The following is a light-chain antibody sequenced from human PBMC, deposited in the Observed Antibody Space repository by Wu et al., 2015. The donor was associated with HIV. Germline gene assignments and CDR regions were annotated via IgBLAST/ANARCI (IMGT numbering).Light chain of an antibody. CDR1: QSISTY. Sequence: DIQMTQSPSSLSASVGDRVTITCRASQSISTYLNWYQQKPGKAPKLLIYAASSLQSGVPSRFSGSGSGTDFTLTISSLQPEDFATYYCQQNYSPFTFGPGTKVDMK. CDR2: AAS. J-gene: IGKJ3*01. CDR3: QQNYSPFT. V-gene: IGKV1-39*01.